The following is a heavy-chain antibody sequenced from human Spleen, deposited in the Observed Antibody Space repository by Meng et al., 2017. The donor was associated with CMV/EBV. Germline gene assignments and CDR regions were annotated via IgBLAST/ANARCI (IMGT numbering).Heavy chain of an antibody. CDR1: GFTFSSYS. Sequence: GESLKISCAASGFTFSSYSMNWVRQAPGKGLEWVSSISSSSSYIYYADSVKGRFTISRDNAKNSLYLQMNSLRAEDTAVYYCARDVSLGGDGGNSLGPFDYWGQGTLVTVSS. V-gene: IGHV3-21*01. D-gene: IGHD4-23*01. J-gene: IGHJ4*02. CDR2: ISSSSSYI. CDR3: ARDVSLGGDGGNSLGPFDY.